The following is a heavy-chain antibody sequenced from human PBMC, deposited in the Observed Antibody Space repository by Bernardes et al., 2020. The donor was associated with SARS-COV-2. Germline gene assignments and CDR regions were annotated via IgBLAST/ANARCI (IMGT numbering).Heavy chain of an antibody. Sequence: GGSLRLSCAASEFTFSDYSLNWVRQAPGKGLEWISSISSSSNYIYYADSMKGRFTVSRDNAKNSLYLQMNSLRAEDTAMYYCVRGDLQLWNYYGMDVWGQGTTVTVSS. V-gene: IGHV3-21*01. D-gene: IGHD5-18*01. CDR3: VRGDLQLWNYYGMDV. J-gene: IGHJ6*02. CDR1: EFTFSDYS. CDR2: ISSSSNYI.